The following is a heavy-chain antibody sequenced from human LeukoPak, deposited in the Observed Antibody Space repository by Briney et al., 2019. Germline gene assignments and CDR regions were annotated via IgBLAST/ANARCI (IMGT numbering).Heavy chain of an antibody. CDR2: VSTDGTST. J-gene: IGHJ3*02. V-gene: IGHV3-74*01. D-gene: IGHD1-7*01. Sequence: PGGSLRLSCAASGFTFSSHGMHLVRQAPGKGLVWVSHVSTDGTSTSYVDSGKGRFTISRDNAKNTLYLQMNSLRAEDTAVYYCAKDSPNYSKGAIDIWGQGTMVTVSS. CDR1: GFTFSSHG. CDR3: AKDSPNYSKGAIDI.